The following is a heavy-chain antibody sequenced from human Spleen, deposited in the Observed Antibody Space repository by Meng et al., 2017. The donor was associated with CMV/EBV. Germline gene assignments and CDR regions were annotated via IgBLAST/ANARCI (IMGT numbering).Heavy chain of an antibody. CDR3: VRSRYAMDV. CDR1: GFIVNTYY. V-gene: IGHV3-74*01. J-gene: IGHJ6*02. CDR2: ISSDVSST. Sequence: GESLKISCAASGFIVNTYYMNWVRQAPGKGLVWVSRISSDVSSTTYAESVKGRFTISRDNAKNTLFLQMNSLRAEDTAVYYCVRSRYAMDVWGQGTTVTVSS.